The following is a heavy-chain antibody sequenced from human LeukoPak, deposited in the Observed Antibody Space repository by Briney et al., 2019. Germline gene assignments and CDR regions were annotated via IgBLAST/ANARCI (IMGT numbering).Heavy chain of an antibody. CDR3: ARLDYVWGSTRKIDY. Sequence: MASETLSLTCAVYGGSFSGYYWSWIRQPPGKGLEWIGEINHSGSTNYNPSLKSRVTISVDTSKNQFSLKLSSVTAADTAVYYCARLDYVWGSTRKIDYWGQGTLVTVSS. D-gene: IGHD3-16*01. J-gene: IGHJ4*02. CDR2: INHSGST. CDR1: GGSFSGYY. V-gene: IGHV4-34*01.